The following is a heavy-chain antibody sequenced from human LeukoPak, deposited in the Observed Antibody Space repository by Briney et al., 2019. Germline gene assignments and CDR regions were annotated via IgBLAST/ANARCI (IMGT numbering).Heavy chain of an antibody. D-gene: IGHD6-19*01. CDR1: GDSVTTYY. Sequence: SETLSLTCTVSGDSVTTYYWSWIRQPPGKGLEWLGYVYYSGSATYNPSLKSRVTISVDTSENQFSLRLSSVTAADTAVYYCARGPGYSSGNRDFDYWGQGTLVTVSS. V-gene: IGHV4-59*02. CDR2: VYYSGSA. CDR3: ARGPGYSSGNRDFDY. J-gene: IGHJ4*02.